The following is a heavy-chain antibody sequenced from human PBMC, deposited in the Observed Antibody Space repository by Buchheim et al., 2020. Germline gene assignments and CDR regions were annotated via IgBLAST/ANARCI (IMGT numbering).Heavy chain of an antibody. D-gene: IGHD3-3*01. J-gene: IGHJ6*02. CDR2: ISYDGSNK. V-gene: IGHV3-30*04. CDR3: AREQDYTDFLSGTYGMDV. CDR1: GFTFSSYA. Sequence: QVQLVESGGGVVQPGRSLRLSCAASGFTFSSYAMHWVRQAPGKGLEWVAVISYDGSNKYYADSVKGRFTIPRDNSKNTLYLQMNSLRAEDTAVYYCAREQDYTDFLSGTYGMDVWGQGTT.